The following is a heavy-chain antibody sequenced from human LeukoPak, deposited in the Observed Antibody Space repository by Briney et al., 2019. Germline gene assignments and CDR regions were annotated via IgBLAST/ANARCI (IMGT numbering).Heavy chain of an antibody. CDR1: GGSISNYY. CDR2: FYSGST. J-gene: IGHJ4*02. V-gene: IGHV4-4*07. D-gene: IGHD4-11*01. Sequence: SETLSLTCTVSGGSISNYYWSWIRQPAGKGLEWIGRFYSGSTNYNPSLKSRVTMSVDTSKNQFSLKLSSVTAADTAVYYCARQGPLTTAVTTRTNPFDYWGQGTLVTVSS. CDR3: ARQGPLTTAVTTRTNPFDY.